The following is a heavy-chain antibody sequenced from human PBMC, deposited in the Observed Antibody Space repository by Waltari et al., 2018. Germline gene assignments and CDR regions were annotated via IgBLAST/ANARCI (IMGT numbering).Heavy chain of an antibody. Sequence: EVQLLEAGGDLVQPGGSLRPSCAAYGFPFSDYWMHWVRQAPGKGLVWVARINGDGYGITYSDSVQGRFTISRDNTKNTVYLQLNSLRADDTAVYYCARKGGRGYTYGPFYFDSWGRGTLVTVSS. CDR1: GFPFSDYW. D-gene: IGHD5-18*01. V-gene: IGHV3-74*01. J-gene: IGHJ4*02. CDR3: ARKGGRGYTYGPFYFDS. CDR2: INGDGYGI.